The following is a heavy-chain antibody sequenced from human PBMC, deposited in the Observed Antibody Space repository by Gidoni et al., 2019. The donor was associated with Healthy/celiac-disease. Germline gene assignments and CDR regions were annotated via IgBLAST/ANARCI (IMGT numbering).Heavy chain of an antibody. CDR3: ARVEGAVAGVPFDY. CDR1: GFTFSSYE. V-gene: IGHV3-48*03. J-gene: IGHJ4*02. CDR2: ISSSGSTI. D-gene: IGHD6-19*01. Sequence: EVQLVESGGGLVQPGGSVRPSCAASGFTFSSYEMNWVRQAPGKGLEWVSYISSSGSTIYYADSVKGRFTISRDNAKNSLYLQMNSLRAEDTAVYYCARVEGAVAGVPFDYWGQGTLVTVSS.